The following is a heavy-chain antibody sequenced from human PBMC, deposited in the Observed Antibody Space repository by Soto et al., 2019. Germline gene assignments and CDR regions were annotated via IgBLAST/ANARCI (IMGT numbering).Heavy chain of an antibody. CDR2: ISAYNGDT. D-gene: IGHD6-19*01. Sequence: QVQLVQSGAEVMQPGASVKVSCKASGYTFTTYGISWVRQAPGQGLEWMGWISAYNGDTNYAQKLQGRVTMTTDTFTSTVYMELRSLRSDDTAVYYCARAFRSGWDTFDYWGQGTLVTVSS. J-gene: IGHJ4*02. CDR1: GYTFTTYG. CDR3: ARAFRSGWDTFDY. V-gene: IGHV1-18*01.